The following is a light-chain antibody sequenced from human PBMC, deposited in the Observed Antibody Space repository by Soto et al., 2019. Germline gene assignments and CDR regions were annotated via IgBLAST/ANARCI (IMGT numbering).Light chain of an antibody. V-gene: IGKV3-20*01. Sequence: IMLTQSPCTLSMSPGERATLSCRASQSVSSSYLAWYQQKPGQAPRLLIYGASSRATGIPDRFSGSGSGTDFTLTISRLEPEDFAVYYCQQYGSSPLTFGGGTKVDI. J-gene: IGKJ4*01. CDR1: QSVSSSY. CDR3: QQYGSSPLT. CDR2: GAS.